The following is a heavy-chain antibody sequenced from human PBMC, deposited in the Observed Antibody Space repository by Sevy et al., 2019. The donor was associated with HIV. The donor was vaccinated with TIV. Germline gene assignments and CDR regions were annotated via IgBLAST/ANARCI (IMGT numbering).Heavy chain of an antibody. D-gene: IGHD3-10*01. Sequence: GGSLRLSCAASGFTFSSYSMNWVRQAPGKGLEWVSSISSSSSYIYYADSVKGRFTISRDNAKNSLYLQMNSLRAEDTAVYYCARGEYYGSWSYYHYYYGMDVWGQGTTVTVSS. CDR1: GFTFSSYS. V-gene: IGHV3-21*01. J-gene: IGHJ6*02. CDR3: ARGEYYGSWSYYHYYYGMDV. CDR2: ISSSSSYI.